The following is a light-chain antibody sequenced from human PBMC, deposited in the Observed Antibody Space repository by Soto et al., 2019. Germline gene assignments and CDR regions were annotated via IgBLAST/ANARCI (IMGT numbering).Light chain of an antibody. CDR1: QSVSSN. CDR3: QQHTNWHPIT. CDR2: GAS. J-gene: IGKJ5*01. V-gene: IGKV3-15*01. Sequence: VRTNSPATLCVVPGERPILSFTTSQSVSSNLAWYQPKPGQAPRLLIYGASTRATGIPARFSGIGSGTEFTLTISSLQSEDFALYDCQQHTNWHPITVAEGTQLEIK.